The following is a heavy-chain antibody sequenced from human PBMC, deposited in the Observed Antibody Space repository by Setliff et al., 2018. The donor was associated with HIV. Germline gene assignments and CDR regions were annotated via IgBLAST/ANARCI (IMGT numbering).Heavy chain of an antibody. CDR2: MNPNSGHT. Sequence: ASVKVSCKSSAYTFSFYDINWVRQAPGQGLEWMGWMNPNSGHTGYAHKFQGRVTMTRDTSISTAYMELSSLTSEDTAVYYCARAPYSNIMYYFDCWGQGTLVTVSS. V-gene: IGHV1-8*02. J-gene: IGHJ4*02. D-gene: IGHD6-13*01. CDR1: AYTFSFYD. CDR3: ARAPYSNIMYYFDC.